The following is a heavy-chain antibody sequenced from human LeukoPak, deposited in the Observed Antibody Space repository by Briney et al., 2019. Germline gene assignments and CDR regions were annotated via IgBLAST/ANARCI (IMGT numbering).Heavy chain of an antibody. V-gene: IGHV3-30*02. J-gene: IGHJ4*02. Sequence: GGSLRHSCLASGFTFSSKGMHCVRQAPGKGLEWVAFIQNDGNNKKYADSVKGRFTISRDNSNNTLYLQMNSLRAEDTAVYYCARDWGTSSLYLVNWGQGTLVTASS. CDR3: ARDWGTSSLYLVN. D-gene: IGHD6-6*01. CDR2: IQNDGNNK. CDR1: GFTFSSKG.